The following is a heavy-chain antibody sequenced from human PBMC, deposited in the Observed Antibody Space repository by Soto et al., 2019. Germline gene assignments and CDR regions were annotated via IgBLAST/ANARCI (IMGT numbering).Heavy chain of an antibody. D-gene: IGHD1-1*01. CDR2: IIPIFGTA. V-gene: IGHV1-69*13. J-gene: IGHJ4*02. Sequence: SEKVSCKDTGGAFSSYAISWARQAPGQGLEWMGGIIPIFGTANYAQKFQGRVTITADESTSTAYMELSSLRSEDTAVYYCARHPGTGCNHFWGQGXLVSVYS. CDR3: ARHPGTGCNHF. CDR1: GGAFSSYA.